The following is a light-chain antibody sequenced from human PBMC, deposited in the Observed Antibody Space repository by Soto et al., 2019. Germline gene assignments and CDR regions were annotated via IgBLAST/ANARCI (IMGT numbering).Light chain of an antibody. Sequence: EIVLTQSPGTLSLSPWERATLSCRASQSVSSNYLAWYQQKPGQAPRLLIYGASGRATGIPDRFSGSGSGTDFTLTISRLEPEDFAVYYCQQLGTFGQGTKVEIK. CDR1: QSVSSNY. CDR2: GAS. J-gene: IGKJ1*01. CDR3: QQLGT. V-gene: IGKV3-20*01.